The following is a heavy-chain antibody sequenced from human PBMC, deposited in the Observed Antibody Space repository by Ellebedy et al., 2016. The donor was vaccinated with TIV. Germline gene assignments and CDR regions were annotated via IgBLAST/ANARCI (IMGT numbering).Heavy chain of an antibody. Sequence: ASVKVSXXDSAYTFTRYGMRLVRPAHGQGLEWLGWIPVYNGHTKYAQKFQDRVVMTTETATSTVYMELRSLRSDDTAVYYCARSRLGGGHWYFDFWGRGTLVTVSS. CDR3: ARSRLGGGHWYFDF. CDR1: AYTFTRYG. D-gene: IGHD3-10*01. J-gene: IGHJ2*01. V-gene: IGHV1-18*01. CDR2: IPVYNGHT.